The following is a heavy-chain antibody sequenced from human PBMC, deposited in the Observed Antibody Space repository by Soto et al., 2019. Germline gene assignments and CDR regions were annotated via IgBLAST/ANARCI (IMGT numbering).Heavy chain of an antibody. V-gene: IGHV3-21*01. Sequence: GGSMRLSWAASGFTFSSYSMNWVRQAPGKGLEWVSSISSSSSYIYYADSVKGRFTISRDNAKNSLYLQMNSLRAEDTAVYYCARGRSVGIVVVPAANNYYYYMDVWGKGTTVTVSS. J-gene: IGHJ6*03. CDR3: ARGRSVGIVVVPAANNYYYYMDV. D-gene: IGHD2-2*01. CDR2: ISSSSSYI. CDR1: GFTFSSYS.